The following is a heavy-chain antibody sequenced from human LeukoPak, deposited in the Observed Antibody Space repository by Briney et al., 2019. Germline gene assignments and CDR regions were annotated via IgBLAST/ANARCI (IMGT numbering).Heavy chain of an antibody. D-gene: IGHD2-2*02. Sequence: GVSLRLSCAASGFTFSSYAMNWVRQAPGKGLEWVAIISYDGTNKDYADSVKGRFTISRDNSRNTLYLQMNSLRAEDTAVYHCARDPLYTNSPPSYFDYWGQGTLVTVSS. CDR2: ISYDGTNK. CDR1: GFTFSSYA. V-gene: IGHV3-30-3*01. CDR3: ARDPLYTNSPPSYFDY. J-gene: IGHJ4*02.